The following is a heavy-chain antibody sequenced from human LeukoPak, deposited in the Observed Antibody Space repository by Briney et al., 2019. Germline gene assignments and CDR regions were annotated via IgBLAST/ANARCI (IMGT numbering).Heavy chain of an antibody. D-gene: IGHD2-15*01. CDR1: GGSISSSSYY. CDR2: VHYSGSS. J-gene: IGHJ3*02. Sequence: SETLSLTCSVSGGSISSSSYYWNWIRQPPGKGLEWIGYVHYSGSSNYNPSLKSRVTMSVDTSKNQFSLNLNSVTAADTAVYYCAKWSESGHAFDIWGQGTMVTVSS. CDR3: AKWSESGHAFDI. V-gene: IGHV4-61*01.